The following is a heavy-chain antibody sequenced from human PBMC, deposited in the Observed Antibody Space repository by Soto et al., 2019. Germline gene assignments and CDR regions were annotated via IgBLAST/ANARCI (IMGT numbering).Heavy chain of an antibody. Sequence: GGSLRLSCAASGFTFSSDSMNWVRQAPGKGLEWVSYISSSSSTIYYADSVKGRFTISRDNAKNSLYLQMNSLRAEDTAVYYCARDPYYGSGSYYQGYWGQGTLVTGSS. CDR3: ARDPYYGSGSYYQGY. CDR1: GFTFSSDS. V-gene: IGHV3-48*01. J-gene: IGHJ4*02. CDR2: ISSSSSTI. D-gene: IGHD3-10*01.